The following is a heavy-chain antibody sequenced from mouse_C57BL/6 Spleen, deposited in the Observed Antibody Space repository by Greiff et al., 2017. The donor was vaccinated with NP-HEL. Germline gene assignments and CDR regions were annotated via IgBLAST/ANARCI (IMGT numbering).Heavy chain of an antibody. CDR1: GYTFTDYN. CDR2: INPNNGGT. V-gene: IGHV1-22*01. D-gene: IGHD1-1*01. CDR3: ARRYYGSSYDWYFDV. Sequence: VQLKESGPELVKPGASVKMSCKASGYTFTDYNMHWVKQSHGKSLEWIGYINPNNGGTSYNQKFKGKATLTVNKSSSTAYMELRSLTSEDSAVYYCARRYYGSSYDWYFDVWGTGTTVTVSS. J-gene: IGHJ1*03.